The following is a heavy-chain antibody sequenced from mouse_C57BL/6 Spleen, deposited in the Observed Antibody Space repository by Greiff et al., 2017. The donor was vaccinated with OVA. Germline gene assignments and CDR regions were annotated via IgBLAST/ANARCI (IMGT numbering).Heavy chain of an antibody. CDR2: ISDGGSYT. D-gene: IGHD1-1*01. V-gene: IGHV5-4*01. CDR3: ARDYYGSRRGFAY. J-gene: IGHJ3*01. Sequence: EVQLVESGGGLVKPGGSLKLSCAASGFTFSSYAMSWVRQTPEKRLEWVATISDGGSYTYYPDNVKGRFTISRDNAKNNLYLQMSHLKSEDTAMYYCARDYYGSRRGFAYWGQGTLVTVSA. CDR1: GFTFSSYA.